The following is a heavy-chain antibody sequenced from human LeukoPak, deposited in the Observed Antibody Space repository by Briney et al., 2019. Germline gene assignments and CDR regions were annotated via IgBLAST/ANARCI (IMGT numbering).Heavy chain of an antibody. CDR1: GGTFSSYA. V-gene: IGHV1-69*13. J-gene: IGHJ5*02. D-gene: IGHD3-3*01. CDR3: ARSKEYDFWSGYRNWFDP. Sequence: GASVKVSCKASGGTFSSYAISWVRQAPGQGLEWMGGIIPIFGTANYAQKFQGRVTITADESTSTAYMELSSLRSEDTAVYYCARSKEYDFWSGYRNWFDPWGQGTLVTVSS. CDR2: IIPIFGTA.